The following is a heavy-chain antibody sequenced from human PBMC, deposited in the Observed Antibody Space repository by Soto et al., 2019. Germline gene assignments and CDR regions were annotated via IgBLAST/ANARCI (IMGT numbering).Heavy chain of an antibody. CDR1: GASIGSGPYY. J-gene: IGHJ4*02. CDR3: ANRFSGGRYSSSSDDY. CDR2: ISYVGTT. V-gene: IGHV4-39*02. Sequence: PSETLSLTCTVSGASIGSGPYYWGWIRQPPGKGLEWIGSISYVGTTYYNPSLKGRVTISVDTSKKHYSLYLTSVTAADTAVYYCANRFSGGRYSSSSDDYCGQRMLVTVSS. D-gene: IGHD6-6*01.